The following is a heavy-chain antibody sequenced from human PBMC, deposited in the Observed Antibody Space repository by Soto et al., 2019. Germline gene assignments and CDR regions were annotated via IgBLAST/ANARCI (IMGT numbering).Heavy chain of an antibody. J-gene: IGHJ5*02. Sequence: KPSETLSLTCTVSGGSISSSSYYWGWIRQPPGKGLEWIGSIYYSGSTYYNPSLKSRVTISADTSTNQFSLKLSSVTAADTAVYYCVRRRASTPNWFDPWGQGTLVTVSS. CDR1: GGSISSSSYY. CDR2: IYYSGST. V-gene: IGHV4-39*01. CDR3: VRRRASTPNWFDP.